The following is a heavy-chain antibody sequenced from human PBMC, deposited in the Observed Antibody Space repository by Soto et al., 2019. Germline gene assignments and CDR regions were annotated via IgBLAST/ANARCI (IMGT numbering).Heavy chain of an antibody. CDR3: ARVTSRGEYDY. V-gene: IGHV1-18*01. D-gene: IGHD3-10*01. CDR2: INDYNGNT. CDR1: GYTFTSYG. Sequence: QVQLVQSGAEVKKPGASVKVSCKASGYTFTSYGISWVRQAPGQGLGWMGWINDYNGNTNYAQKLQGRVTMTTDTSTSTAYLDVRSLRSDDTAVYFCARVTSRGEYDYWGQGTLVTVSS. J-gene: IGHJ4*02.